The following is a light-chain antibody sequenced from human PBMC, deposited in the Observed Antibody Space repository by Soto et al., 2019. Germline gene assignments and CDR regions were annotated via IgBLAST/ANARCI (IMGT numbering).Light chain of an antibody. CDR1: QSLSDY. Sequence: EIVLTLSPGTLSLSPGERGPLYCRASQSLSDYLAWYQQKPGQAPRLLIYDASSRATGIPDRFGGSGSGTDFTLTISRLEPEDFAVYYCQQYGTSPLAFGGGTKVDIK. V-gene: IGKV3-20*01. CDR3: QQYGTSPLA. CDR2: DAS. J-gene: IGKJ4*01.